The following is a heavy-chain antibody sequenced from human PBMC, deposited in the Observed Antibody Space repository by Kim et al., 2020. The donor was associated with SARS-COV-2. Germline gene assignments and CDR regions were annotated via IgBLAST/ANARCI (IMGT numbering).Heavy chain of an antibody. D-gene: IGHD3-16*01. CDR3: ASSGVRFHYEA. V-gene: IGHV1-8*01. CDR2: VDPNSGDS. J-gene: IGHJ5*02. CDR1: GYTFTSYH. Sequence: ASVKVSCKASGYTFTSYHINWVRQASGQGLEWMGWVDPNSGDSGYAQKFQGRVTMTRDTSISTAYLELNSLRSDDTAMYYCASSGVRFHYEAWGQGTLVT.